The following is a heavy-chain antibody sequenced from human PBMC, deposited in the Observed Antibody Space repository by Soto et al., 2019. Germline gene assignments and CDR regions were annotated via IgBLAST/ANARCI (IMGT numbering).Heavy chain of an antibody. V-gene: IGHV6-1*01. CDR1: GDSVSSDSTA. CDR3: DRGDQWLVY. D-gene: IGHD6-19*01. Sequence: SQTLSLTCDVSGDSVSSDSTAWNWIRQSPSRGLEWLGRTYYKSEWFYNYAVSVRSRLAIKSDTSKNQFSLQLNSVTREDTAVYVCDRGDQWLVYWGQGTPVPVSP. J-gene: IGHJ4*01. CDR2: TYYKSEWFY.